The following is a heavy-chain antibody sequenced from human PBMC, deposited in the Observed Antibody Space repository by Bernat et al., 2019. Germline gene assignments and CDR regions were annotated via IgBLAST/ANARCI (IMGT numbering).Heavy chain of an antibody. CDR1: GFTFSDFS. CDR3: AGDPADSLTRNWFDP. D-gene: IGHD4-4*01. V-gene: IGHV3-21*02. CDR2: ISRISSHI. Sequence: EMQLVESGGGLVKPGGSLRLSCTASGFTFSDFSMNWVRQAPGKGLEWLSYISRISSHIYYADSVKGRFTNSRDNAKSTLYLQMNSLRADDTAVYYCAGDPADSLTRNWFDPWGQGTLVTVSS. J-gene: IGHJ5*02.